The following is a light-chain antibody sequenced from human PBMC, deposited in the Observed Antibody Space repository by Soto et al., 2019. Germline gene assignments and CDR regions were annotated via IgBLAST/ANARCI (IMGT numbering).Light chain of an antibody. Sequence: DIVLTQSPGTLSLSPGERATLSCRASQSVSSSYLAWHQQKPGQAPRLLIYDASNRATGIPARFSGSGSGTDFTLTISSLEPEDFAVYYCQQRSNWPPKITFGQGTRLEI. CDR3: QQRSNWPPKIT. J-gene: IGKJ5*01. CDR2: DAS. CDR1: QSVSSSY. V-gene: IGKV3-11*01.